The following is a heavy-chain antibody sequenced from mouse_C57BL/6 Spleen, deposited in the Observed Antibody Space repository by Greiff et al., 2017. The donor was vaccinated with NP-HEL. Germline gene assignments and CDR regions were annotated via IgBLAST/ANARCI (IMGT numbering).Heavy chain of an antibody. V-gene: IGHV1-18*01. J-gene: IGHJ4*01. CDR3: ARALYSKGDYYAMDY. CDR1: GYPFTDYN. Sequence: EVQLQQSGPGLLKPGASVKIPCKASGYPFTDYNMDWLKQSHGRSLGWIGDLNPNKGGTIYNQKFKGKATLTVDKSSSTAYMELRSLTSEDTAVYYCARALYSKGDYYAMDYWGQGTSVTVSS. D-gene: IGHD2-5*01. CDR2: LNPNKGGT.